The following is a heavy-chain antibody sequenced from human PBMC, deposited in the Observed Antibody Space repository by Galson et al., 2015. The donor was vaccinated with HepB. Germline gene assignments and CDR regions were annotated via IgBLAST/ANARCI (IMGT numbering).Heavy chain of an antibody. J-gene: IGHJ2*01. CDR1: GYTLTELS. CDR3: ATAILPTPPLYGAYPRNWYVDL. D-gene: IGHD4-17*01. Sequence: SVKVSCKVSGYTLTELSMHWVRQAPGKALECMGGFNPEDGETVYAQKFQGRVTMTEDTSTDTAYMELSSLRSEDTAVYYCATAILPTPPLYGAYPRNWYVDLWGRGTLVTVSS. V-gene: IGHV1-24*01. CDR2: FNPEDGET.